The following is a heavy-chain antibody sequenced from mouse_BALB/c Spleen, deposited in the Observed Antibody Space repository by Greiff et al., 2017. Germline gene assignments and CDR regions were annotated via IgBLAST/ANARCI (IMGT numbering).Heavy chain of an antibody. CDR2: IWAGGST. V-gene: IGHV2-9*02. CDR3: ARDGYYGRDYYAMDY. D-gene: IGHD1-1*01. CDR1: GFSLTSYG. Sequence: QVQLKESGPGLVAPSQSLSITCTVSGFSLTSYGVHWVRQPPGKGLEWLGVIWAGGSTNYNSALMSRLSISKDNSKSQVFLKMNSLQTDDTAMYYCARDGYYGRDYYAMDYWGQGTSGTVSS. J-gene: IGHJ4*01.